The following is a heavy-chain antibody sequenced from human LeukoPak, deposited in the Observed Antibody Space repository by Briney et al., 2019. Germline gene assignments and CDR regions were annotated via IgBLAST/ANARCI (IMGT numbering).Heavy chain of an antibody. CDR3: ARDVFCSGGSCLRAFDY. CDR2: IYTSGST. J-gene: IGHJ4*02. CDR1: GGSISSYY. V-gene: IGHV4-4*07. D-gene: IGHD2-15*01. Sequence: PSETLSLTRTVSGGSISSYYWSSIRLPAGEGLEWMGRIYTSGSTNYNPSLKSRVTMSVDTSKNQFSLKLSSVTAADTAVYYCARDVFCSGGSCLRAFDYWGQGTLVTVSS.